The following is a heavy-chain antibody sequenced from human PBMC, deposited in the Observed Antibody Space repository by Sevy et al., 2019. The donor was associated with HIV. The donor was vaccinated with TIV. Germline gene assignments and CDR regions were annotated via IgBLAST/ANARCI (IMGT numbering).Heavy chain of an antibody. J-gene: IGHJ4*02. CDR2: IYPGDSDT. Sequence: GESLKISCKGSGYSFTTYWIAWVRQMPGKGLECLGVIYPGDSDTTYSPSFQGQVTISADKSINTACLQWTSLKASDTAIYYCARRLGTSGLDYWGQGTLVTVSS. CDR1: GYSFTTYW. CDR3: ARRLGTSGLDY. D-gene: IGHD2-2*01. V-gene: IGHV5-51*01.